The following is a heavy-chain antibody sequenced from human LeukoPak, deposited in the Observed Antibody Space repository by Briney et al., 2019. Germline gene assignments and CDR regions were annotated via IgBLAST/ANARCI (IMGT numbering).Heavy chain of an antibody. CDR3: SRLGRYYDFWSGYSNWFDP. Sequence: GVSLKISCKGSGYSFTSYWIGWVRQMPGKGLEWMGIIYPGDSDTRYSPSLQGQVTISADKSISTAYLQWSSLKASDTAMYYFSRLGRYYDFWSGYSNWFDPWGQGTLVTVSS. CDR1: GYSFTSYW. V-gene: IGHV5-51*01. CDR2: IYPGDSDT. D-gene: IGHD3-3*01. J-gene: IGHJ5*02.